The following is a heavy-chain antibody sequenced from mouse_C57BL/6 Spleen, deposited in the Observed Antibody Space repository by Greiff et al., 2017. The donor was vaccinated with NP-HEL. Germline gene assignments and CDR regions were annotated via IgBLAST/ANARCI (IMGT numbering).Heavy chain of an antibody. Sequence: QVHVKQPGAELVKPGASVKLSCKASGYTFTSYWMHWVKQRPGRGLEWIGRIDPNSGGTKYNEKFKSKATLTVDKPSSTAYMQLSSLTSEDSAVYYCAREDYYGSSYEWYFDVWGTGTTVTVSS. CDR1: GYTFTSYW. CDR3: AREDYYGSSYEWYFDV. CDR2: IDPNSGGT. V-gene: IGHV1-72*01. J-gene: IGHJ1*03. D-gene: IGHD1-1*01.